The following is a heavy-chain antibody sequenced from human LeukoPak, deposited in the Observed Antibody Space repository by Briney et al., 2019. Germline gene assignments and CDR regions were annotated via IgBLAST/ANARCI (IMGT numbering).Heavy chain of an antibody. J-gene: IGHJ2*01. Sequence: SQTLSLTCAISGDSVSSNSAAWNWIRQSPWRGLEWLGRTYYRSKWFNDYAISVKSRITINPDTSKNQFSLQLNSVTPEDTAVYYCARDRGIAAAGYFGLWGRGTLVTVSS. D-gene: IGHD6-13*01. CDR1: GDSVSSNSAA. CDR2: TYYRSKWFN. V-gene: IGHV6-1*01. CDR3: ARDRGIAAAGYFGL.